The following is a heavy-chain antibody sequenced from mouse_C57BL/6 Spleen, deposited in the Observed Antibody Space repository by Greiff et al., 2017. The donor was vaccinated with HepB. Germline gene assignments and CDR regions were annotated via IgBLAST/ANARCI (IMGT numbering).Heavy chain of an antibody. Sequence: QVQLKQPGAELVKPGASVKLSCKASGYTFTSYWMQWVKQRPGQGLEWIGEIDPSDSYTNYNQKFKGKATLTVDTSSSTAYMQLSSLTSEDSAVYYCARLGGNYGAMDYWGQGTSVTVSS. J-gene: IGHJ4*01. V-gene: IGHV1-50*01. D-gene: IGHD2-1*01. CDR1: GYTFTSYW. CDR3: ARLGGNYGAMDY. CDR2: IDPSDSYT.